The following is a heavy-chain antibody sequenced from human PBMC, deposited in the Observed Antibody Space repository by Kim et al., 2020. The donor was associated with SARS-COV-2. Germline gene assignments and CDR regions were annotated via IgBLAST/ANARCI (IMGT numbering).Heavy chain of an antibody. CDR3: ARHSRAYGSGSYLMPLGAFDI. CDR2: IYPGDSDT. D-gene: IGHD3-10*01. CDR1: GYSFTSYW. Sequence: GESLKISCKGSGYSFTSYWIGWVRQMPGKGLEWMGIIYPGDSDTRYSPSFQGQVTISADKSISTAYLQWSSLKASDTAMYYCARHSRAYGSGSYLMPLGAFDIWGQGRMVTVSS. J-gene: IGHJ3*02. V-gene: IGHV5-51*01.